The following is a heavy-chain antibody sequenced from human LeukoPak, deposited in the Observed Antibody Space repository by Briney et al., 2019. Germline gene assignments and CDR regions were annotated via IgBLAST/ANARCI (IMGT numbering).Heavy chain of an antibody. CDR1: GFTLSTYW. CDR2: IKEDGSEK. D-gene: IGHD6-13*01. CDR3: ARPRSSSWYDFDY. V-gene: IGHV3-7*01. J-gene: IGHJ4*02. Sequence: GGSLRLSCAASGFTLSTYWMSWVRQAPGKGLEWVANIKEDGSEKYYMDSVMGRFTISRDNAKNSLYLQMNSLRAEDTAVYYCARPRSSSWYDFDYWGQGTLVTVSS.